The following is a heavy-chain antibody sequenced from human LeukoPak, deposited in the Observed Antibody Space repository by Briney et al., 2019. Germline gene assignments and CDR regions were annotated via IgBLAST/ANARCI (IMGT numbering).Heavy chain of an antibody. V-gene: IGHV4-59*01. CDR1: GASISSYY. D-gene: IGHD4/OR15-4a*01. Sequence: SETLSLTCTVSGASISSYYWSWIRQPPGKGLEWIGYIYYSGSTNYNPSLKSRVTISVDTSKNQFSLKLSSVTAADTAVYYCARRAGAYSHPYDYWGQGILVTVSS. CDR2: IYYSGST. CDR3: ARRAGAYSHPYDY. J-gene: IGHJ4*02.